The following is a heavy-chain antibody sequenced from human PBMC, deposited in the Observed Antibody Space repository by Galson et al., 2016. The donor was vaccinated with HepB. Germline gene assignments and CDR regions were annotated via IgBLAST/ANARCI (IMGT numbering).Heavy chain of an antibody. Sequence: SVKVSCKASGYTFTSYDINWVRQATGQGLEWMGWMNPNSGNTGYAQKFQGRVTMIRDTSTSTAYMELSSLRSEDTAVYYCARGHYSITIFGEVPVGHYYYGMDVWGQGTTVTVSS. J-gene: IGHJ6*02. CDR2: MNPNSGNT. D-gene: IGHD3-3*01. V-gene: IGHV1-8*01. CDR3: ARGHYSITIFGEVPVGHYYYGMDV. CDR1: GYTFTSYD.